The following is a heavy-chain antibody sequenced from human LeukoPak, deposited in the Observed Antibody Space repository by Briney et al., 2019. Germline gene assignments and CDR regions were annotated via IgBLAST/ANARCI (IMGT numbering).Heavy chain of an antibody. CDR2: IYYSGST. J-gene: IGHJ4*02. Sequence: SETLSLTCTVSGGSISGYYYSWIRQPPGKGLEWIGYIYYSGSTNYNPSLKSRVTISVDTSKNQFSLKLSSVTAADTAVYYCARDCSGGSCYSGFDYWGQGTLVTVSS. V-gene: IGHV4-59*01. D-gene: IGHD2-15*01. CDR3: ARDCSGGSCYSGFDY. CDR1: GGSISGYY.